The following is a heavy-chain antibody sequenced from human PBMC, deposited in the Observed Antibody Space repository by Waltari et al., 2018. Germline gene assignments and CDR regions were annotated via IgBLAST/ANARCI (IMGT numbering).Heavy chain of an antibody. CDR2: SNSDGSST. CDR1: GFTYSMYW. J-gene: IGHJ2*01. Sequence: EVQLVESGGGLVQPGGSLRLSCAASGFTYSMYWMHWVRQAPGKGLGGGSGSNSDGSSTSYGDSVKGRFTISKDNAKNTVYLQMNSLRAEDTAIYYCARGARRTTVTTGWWYFDLWGRGTLVTVSS. V-gene: IGHV3-74*01. CDR3: ARGARRTTVTTGWWYFDL. D-gene: IGHD4-17*01.